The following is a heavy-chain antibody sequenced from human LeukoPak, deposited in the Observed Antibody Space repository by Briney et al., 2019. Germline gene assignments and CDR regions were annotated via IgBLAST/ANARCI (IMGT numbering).Heavy chain of an antibody. CDR1: GYTFTGYY. CDR3: ARGCSKYQSSLWFRELLSRTSKPFDP. D-gene: IGHD3-10*01. CDR2: INPNSGGT. J-gene: IGHJ5*02. Sequence: GASVKVSCKASGYTFTGYYMHWVRQAPGQGLGWMGWINPNSGGTNYAQKFQGRVTMTRDTSISTAYMELSSLRSEDTAVYYCARGCSKYQSSLWFRELLSRTSKPFDPWGQGTLVTVSS. V-gene: IGHV1-2*02.